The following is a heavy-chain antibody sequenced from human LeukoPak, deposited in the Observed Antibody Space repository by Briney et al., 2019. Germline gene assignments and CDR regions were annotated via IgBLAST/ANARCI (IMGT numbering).Heavy chain of an antibody. CDR1: GGTFSSYA. D-gene: IGHD3-3*01. CDR2: IIPILGIA. CDR3: ARDALAIDNYDFWSGYYPALFDY. J-gene: IGHJ4*02. Sequence: GASVKVSCKASGGTFSSYAISWVRQAPGQGLEWMGRIIPILGIANYAQKFQGRVTITADKSTSTAYMELSSLRSEDTAVYYCARDALAIDNYDFWSGYYPALFDYWGQGTLVTVSS. V-gene: IGHV1-69*04.